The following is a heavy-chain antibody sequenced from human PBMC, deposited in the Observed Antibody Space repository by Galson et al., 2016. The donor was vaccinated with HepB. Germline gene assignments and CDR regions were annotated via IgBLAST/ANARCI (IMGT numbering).Heavy chain of an antibody. CDR2: DSMAGRRE. CDR3: AKRHEYCPPVGCSVDS. V-gene: IGHV3-30*18. D-gene: IGHD2/OR15-2a*01. CDR1: GFTLNRRG. J-gene: IGHJ4*02. Sequence: SLRPSCAASGFTLNRRGMCWVRQAPGRGRGRVAADSMAGRRECYADSVKGRFTISRDNSNNMLFLQMSSLRVDDTAVYYCAKRHEYCPPVGCSVDSWGQGTLVSVSS.